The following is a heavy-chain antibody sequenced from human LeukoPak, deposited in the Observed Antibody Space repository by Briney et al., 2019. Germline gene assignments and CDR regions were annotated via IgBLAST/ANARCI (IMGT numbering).Heavy chain of an antibody. Sequence: GGSLRLSCAASGFSFTNYAMGWVRQAPARGPEWLSSMKGGGETFYADSVKGRFTLSRDDSKNTLYLQMNSLRAEDTAVYYCAREGRGYSGYFDYWGQGTLVTVSS. V-gene: IGHV3-23*01. D-gene: IGHD5-12*01. CDR2: MKGGGET. J-gene: IGHJ4*02. CDR3: AREGRGYSGYFDY. CDR1: GFSFTNYA.